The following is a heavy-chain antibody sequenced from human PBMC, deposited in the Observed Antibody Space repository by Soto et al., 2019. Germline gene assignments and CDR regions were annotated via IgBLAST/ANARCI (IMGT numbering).Heavy chain of an antibody. CDR2: ISAFNGNT. D-gene: IGHD3-22*01. CDR1: GYTFTSYG. Sequence: QVQLVQSGAEVKKPGASVKVSCKASGYTFTSYGISWVRQAPGQGLEWMGWISAFNGNTYYAQKLHGRVTMNTETSSRTAYMELRSLRSDETAVYYCVRNYDSSSIGRPFSIWGQGTLVTVSS. J-gene: IGHJ4*02. CDR3: VRNYDSSSIGRPFSI. V-gene: IGHV1-18*01.